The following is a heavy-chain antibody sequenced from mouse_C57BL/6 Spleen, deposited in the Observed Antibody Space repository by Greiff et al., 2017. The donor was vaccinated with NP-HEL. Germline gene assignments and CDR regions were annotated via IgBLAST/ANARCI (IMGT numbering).Heavy chain of an antibody. CDR3: VRLLRREAMDY. J-gene: IGHJ4*01. CDR1: GFSFNTYA. CDR2: IRSKSNNYAT. Sequence: EVMLVESGGGLVQPKGSLKLSCAASGFSFNTYAMNWVRQAPGKGVEWVARIRSKSNNYATYYADSVKDRFTISRDDSESMLYLQMNNVKTEDTAMYYCVRLLRREAMDYWGQGTSVTVSS. D-gene: IGHD2-12*01. V-gene: IGHV10-1*01.